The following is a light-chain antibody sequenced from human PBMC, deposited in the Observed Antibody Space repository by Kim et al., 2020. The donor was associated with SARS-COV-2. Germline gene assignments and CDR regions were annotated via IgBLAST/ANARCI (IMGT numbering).Light chain of an antibody. CDR2: DAS. CDR1: QSVSSY. CDR3: QQRSNWPPRLT. Sequence: SPGERATLPCRASQSVSSYLAWYQQKPGQAPRLLIYDASNRATGIPARFSGSGSGTDFTLTISSLEPEDFAVYYCQQRSNWPPRLTFGGGTKLEI. J-gene: IGKJ4*01. V-gene: IGKV3-11*01.